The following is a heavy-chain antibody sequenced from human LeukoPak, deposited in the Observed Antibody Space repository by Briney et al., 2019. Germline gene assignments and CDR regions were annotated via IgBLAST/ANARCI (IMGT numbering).Heavy chain of an antibody. Sequence: GGSLRLSCAASGFTVSSNYMSWVRQAPGKGLEWVSVIYSGGSTYYADSVKGRFTISRDNSKNTLYLKMNSLRAEDTAVYYCARLRRSWYNIDYWGQGTLVTVSS. CDR3: ARLRRSWYNIDY. CDR2: IYSGGST. J-gene: IGHJ4*02. V-gene: IGHV3-66*01. CDR1: GFTVSSNY. D-gene: IGHD6-13*01.